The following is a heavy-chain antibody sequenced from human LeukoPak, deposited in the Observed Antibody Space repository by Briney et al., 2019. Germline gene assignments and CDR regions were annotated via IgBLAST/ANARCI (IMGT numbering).Heavy chain of an antibody. CDR3: ARDTLPDDYGGNPGV. D-gene: IGHD4-23*01. V-gene: IGHV3-48*03. CDR2: ISSSATTI. CDR1: GFTFDSFE. J-gene: IGHJ4*02. Sequence: GGSLRLSCAASGFTFDSFELNWVRQAPGKGLQWVSYISSSATTIYYADSVKGRFTISRDDAKNSLYLQMNSLRAEDTAVYYCARDTLPDDYGGNPGVWGQGTLVTVSS.